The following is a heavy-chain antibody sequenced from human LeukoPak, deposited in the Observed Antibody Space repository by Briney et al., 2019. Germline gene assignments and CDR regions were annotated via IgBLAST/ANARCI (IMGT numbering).Heavy chain of an antibody. D-gene: IGHD3-10*01. CDR3: ARVAPYYYGSGSYQIARYYYYYYMDV. CDR1: GFTVSSNS. J-gene: IGHJ6*03. CDR2: IYSDNT. V-gene: IGHV3-53*01. Sequence: GGSLRLSCTVSGFTVSSNSMSWVRQAPGKGLEWVSFIYSDNTHYSDSVKGRFTISRDNSKNTLYLQMNSLRAEDTALYYCARVAPYYYGSGSYQIARYYYYYYMDVWGKGTTVTVSS.